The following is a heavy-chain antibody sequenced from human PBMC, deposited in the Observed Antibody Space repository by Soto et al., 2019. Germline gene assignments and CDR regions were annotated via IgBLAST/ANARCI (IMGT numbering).Heavy chain of an antibody. CDR2: ISSTTNSI. V-gene: IGHV3-21*06. Sequence: EVQLVESGGGLVKPGGSLRLSCAASGFTFTRYSMNWVRQAPGKGLEWVSSISSTTNSIYYGNSMKGRFTISRDNAKNSLYLEMNSLRAEDTAVYYCARESEDLTSNFDCWGQGTLVTVSS. CDR3: ARESEDLTSNFDC. J-gene: IGHJ4*02. CDR1: GFTFTRYS.